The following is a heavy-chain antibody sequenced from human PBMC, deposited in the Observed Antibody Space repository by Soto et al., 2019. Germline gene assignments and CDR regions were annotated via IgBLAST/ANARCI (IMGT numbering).Heavy chain of an antibody. J-gene: IGHJ4*02. CDR1: GFTFSDYY. CDR3: ARAGGTLLYFDY. V-gene: IGHV3-11*01. CDR2: ISSSGGTI. Sequence: GGSLRLSCAASGFTFSDYYMSWIRQAPGKGPEWVSYISSSGGTIFYADSVRGRFTISRDNAKNSLFLQIDSLRPEDTAVYYCARAGGTLLYFDYWGQGTLVTVAS. D-gene: IGHD2-15*01.